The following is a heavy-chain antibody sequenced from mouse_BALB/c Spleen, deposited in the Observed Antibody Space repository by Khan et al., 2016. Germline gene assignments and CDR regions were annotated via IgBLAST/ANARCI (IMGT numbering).Heavy chain of an antibody. Sequence: QVQLKESGPGLVAPSQSLSITCTVSGFSLTNYDISWIRQPPGKGLEWLGVLWTGGDTNYNSAFMSRLSITKDNSKSQVFLKMNSLQTDDTAIYXCLSGGGSAYGFAYWGQGTLVTVSS. CDR2: LWTGGDT. CDR3: LSGGGSAYGFAY. J-gene: IGHJ3*01. CDR1: GFSLTNYD. D-gene: IGHD3-1*01. V-gene: IGHV2-9-2*01.